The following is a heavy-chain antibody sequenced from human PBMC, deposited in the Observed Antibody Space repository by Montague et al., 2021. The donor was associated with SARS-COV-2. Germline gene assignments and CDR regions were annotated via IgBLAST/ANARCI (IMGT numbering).Heavy chain of an antibody. Sequence: FYDYAVSLKSRLTIKPDTSKNQFSLQLNSVTPEDTAVYYCASDIGSAGIYYYYGMDVWGQGTTVTVSS. D-gene: IGHD3-10*01. CDR3: ASDIGSAGIYYYYGMDV. V-gene: IGHV6-1*01. J-gene: IGHJ6*02. CDR2: FY.